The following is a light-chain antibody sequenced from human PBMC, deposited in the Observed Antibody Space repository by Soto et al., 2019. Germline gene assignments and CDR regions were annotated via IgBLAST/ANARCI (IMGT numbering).Light chain of an antibody. Sequence: QSALTQPASVSGSPGQSITISCVGTSSDVGRYTYVSWYQQYPGKAPKLIIYDVYNRPSGVSNRFSGSKSGNTASLTISGLQAEDEADYYCTSYTSASTPYVFGSGTKLTVL. CDR2: DVY. CDR3: TSYTSASTPYV. V-gene: IGLV2-14*01. CDR1: SSDVGRYTY. J-gene: IGLJ1*01.